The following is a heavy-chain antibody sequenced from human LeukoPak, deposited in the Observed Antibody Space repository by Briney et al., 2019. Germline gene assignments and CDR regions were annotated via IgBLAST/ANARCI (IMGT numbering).Heavy chain of an antibody. Sequence: PSETLSLTCTVSGGSISSGSYYWSWIRQPPGKGLEWIGEINHSGSTNYNPSLKSRVTISVDTSKNQFSLKLSSVTAADTAVYYCARAPPIRRRSNYYYYYMYVWGKGTTVTVSS. D-gene: IGHD1-14*01. CDR1: GGSISSGSYY. V-gene: IGHV4-39*07. CDR3: ARAPPIRRRSNYYYYYMYV. J-gene: IGHJ6*03. CDR2: INHSGST.